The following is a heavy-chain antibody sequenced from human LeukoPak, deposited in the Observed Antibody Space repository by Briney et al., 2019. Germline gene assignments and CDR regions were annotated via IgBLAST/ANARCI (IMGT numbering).Heavy chain of an antibody. CDR3: ARAPTRTTIFGVVIIGWFDP. D-gene: IGHD3-3*01. Sequence: GSSVKVSCKASGGTFSSYAIGWVRQAPGQGLEWMGGIIPIFGTANYAQKFQGRVTITADESTSTAYMELSSLRSEDTAVYYCARAPTRTTIFGVVIIGWFDPWGQGTLVTVSS. V-gene: IGHV1-69*01. CDR1: GGTFSSYA. CDR2: IIPIFGTA. J-gene: IGHJ5*02.